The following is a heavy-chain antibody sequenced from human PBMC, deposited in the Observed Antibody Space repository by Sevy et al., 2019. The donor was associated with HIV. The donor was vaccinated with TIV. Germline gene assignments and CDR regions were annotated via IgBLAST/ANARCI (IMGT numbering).Heavy chain of an antibody. CDR3: ARAGYSYGRFDY. D-gene: IGHD5-18*01. J-gene: IGHJ4*02. V-gene: IGHV3-53*01. CDR2: IYSGGST. CDR1: GFTVSSNY. Sequence: GGSLRLSCAASGFTVSSNYMSWVRQAPGKGLEWVSVIYSGGSTYYADSVKGRFTISRDNSKNTLYLQINSLRAEDTAVYYCARAGYSYGRFDYWGQGTLVTVSS.